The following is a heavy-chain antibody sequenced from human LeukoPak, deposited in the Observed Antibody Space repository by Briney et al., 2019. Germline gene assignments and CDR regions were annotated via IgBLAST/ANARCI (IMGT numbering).Heavy chain of an antibody. CDR1: GFTFSSYG. V-gene: IGHV3-30*02. CDR2: IRYDGSNK. Sequence: QPGGSLRLSCAASGFTFSSYGMHWVRQAPGKGLEWVAFIRYDGSNKYYADSVKGRFTISRDNSKSTLYLQMNSLRAEDTAVYYCAKDPTYGSGSYHYYYYYYYMDVWGKGTTVTISS. CDR3: AKDPTYGSGSYHYYYYYYYMDV. J-gene: IGHJ6*03. D-gene: IGHD3-10*01.